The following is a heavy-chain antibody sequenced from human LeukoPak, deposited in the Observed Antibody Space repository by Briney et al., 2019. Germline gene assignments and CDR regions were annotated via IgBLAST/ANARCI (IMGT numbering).Heavy chain of an antibody. V-gene: IGHV4-59*01. J-gene: IGHJ4*02. CDR1: GGSISSYY. Sequence: PWETLSLTCTVSGGSISSYYWSWIRQPPGKGLEWIGYIYYSGSTNYNPSLKSRVTISVDTSKNQFSLKLSSVTAADTAVYYCARGAAARRSDYWGQGTLVTVSS. CDR3: ARGAAARRSDY. D-gene: IGHD6-6*01. CDR2: IYYSGST.